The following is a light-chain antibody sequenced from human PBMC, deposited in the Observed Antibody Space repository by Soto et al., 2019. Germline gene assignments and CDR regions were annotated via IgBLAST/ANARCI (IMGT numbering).Light chain of an antibody. Sequence: DVQLTQSPSSLSASVGDRVTITCRASQSIRNWLAWYQQKPGKAPKSLIYATSTLQTGVPSRFSGGRSRTDFTITISSLPPEDFAIYYCPQYDDCPPTFGGGTKVEIK. CDR3: PQYDDCPPT. CDR1: QSIRNW. CDR2: ATS. J-gene: IGKJ4*01. V-gene: IGKV1D-16*01.